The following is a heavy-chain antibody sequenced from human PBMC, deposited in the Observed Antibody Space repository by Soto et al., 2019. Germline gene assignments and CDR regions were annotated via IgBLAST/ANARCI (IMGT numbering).Heavy chain of an antibody. CDR2: IYYSGST. J-gene: IGHJ4*02. Sequence: SETLSLTCTVSGGSISSYYWSWIRQPPGKGLEWIGYIYYSGSTNYNPSLKSRVTMSVDTSKNQFSLKLSSVTAADTAVYYCARVKGSGIAAAGTEFDYWGQGTLVTVSS. D-gene: IGHD6-13*01. V-gene: IGHV4-59*01. CDR3: ARVKGSGIAAAGTEFDY. CDR1: GGSISSYY.